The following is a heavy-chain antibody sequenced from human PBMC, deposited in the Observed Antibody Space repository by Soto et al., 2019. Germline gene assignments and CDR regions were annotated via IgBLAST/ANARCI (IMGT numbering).Heavy chain of an antibody. CDR2: IYYSGST. J-gene: IGHJ4*02. D-gene: IGHD4-17*01. Sequence: QVQLQESGPGLVKPSQTLSLTCTVSGGSISSGGYYWSWIRQHPGKGLEWIGYIYYSGSTYYNPSLKSRVTVSVDTSKNQFSRKLSSVTAADTAVYYCARFDYGDYGQDYWGQGTLVTGSS. V-gene: IGHV4-31*03. CDR1: GGSISSGGYY. CDR3: ARFDYGDYGQDY.